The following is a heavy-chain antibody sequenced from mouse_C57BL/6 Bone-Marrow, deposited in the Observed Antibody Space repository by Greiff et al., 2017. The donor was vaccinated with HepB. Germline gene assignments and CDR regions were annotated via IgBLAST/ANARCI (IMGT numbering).Heavy chain of an antibody. V-gene: IGHV5-9-1*02. D-gene: IGHD2-4*01. J-gene: IGHJ2*01. CDR2: ISSGGDYI. CDR3: TREGDYDSFDY. Sequence: EVQGVESGEGLVKPGGSLKLSCAASGFTFSSYAMSWVRQTPEKRLEWVAYISSGGDYIYYADTVKGRFTISRDNARNTLYLQMSSLKSEDTAMYYCTREGDYDSFDYWGQGTTLTVSS. CDR1: GFTFSSYA.